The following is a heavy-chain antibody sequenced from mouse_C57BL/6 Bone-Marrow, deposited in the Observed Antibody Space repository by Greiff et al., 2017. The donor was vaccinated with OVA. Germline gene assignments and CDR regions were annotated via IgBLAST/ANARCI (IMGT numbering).Heavy chain of an antibody. V-gene: IGHV1-50*01. Sequence: QVQLKQPGAELVKPGASVKLSCKASGYTFTSYWMQWVKQRPGQGLEWIGEIDPSDSYTNYNQKFKGKATLTVDTSSSTAYMQLSSLTSEDSAVYYCARSGGSGYYFDYWGQGTTLTVSS. CDR2: IDPSDSYT. D-gene: IGHD3-2*02. CDR1: GYTFTSYW. J-gene: IGHJ2*01. CDR3: ARSGGSGYYFDY.